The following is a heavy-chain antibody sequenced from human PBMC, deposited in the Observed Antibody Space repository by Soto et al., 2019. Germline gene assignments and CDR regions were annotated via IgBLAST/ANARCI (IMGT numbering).Heavy chain of an antibody. Sequence: SVKVSCKSSGGTFSSHSINWVRQAPGQGLEWMGGIIPIFGPANFAKKFQGRVTITANESTTTAYMELSSLTSEDTAVYYCATGSFTSTGGRIGYHYNAMDVWGQGTTVTVSS. CDR3: ATGSFTSTGGRIGYHYNAMDV. V-gene: IGHV1-69*13. CDR1: GGTFSSHS. D-gene: IGHD1-1*01. CDR2: IIPIFGPA. J-gene: IGHJ6*02.